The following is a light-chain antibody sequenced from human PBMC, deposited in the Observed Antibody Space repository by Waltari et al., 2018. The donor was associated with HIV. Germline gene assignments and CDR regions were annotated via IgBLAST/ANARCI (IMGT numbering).Light chain of an antibody. CDR2: QDN. J-gene: IGLJ3*02. V-gene: IGLV3-1*01. CDR3: QAWGSTTSGV. Sequence: SYEVTQPPSVAVSPGPTATIPCSGSELGDKYTCWYQQKPGQSPLLVIYQDNKRPSGIPERFSGSSSGHTATLTISGTLPMDEADYYCQAWGSTTSGVFGRGTRLTVL. CDR1: ELGDKY.